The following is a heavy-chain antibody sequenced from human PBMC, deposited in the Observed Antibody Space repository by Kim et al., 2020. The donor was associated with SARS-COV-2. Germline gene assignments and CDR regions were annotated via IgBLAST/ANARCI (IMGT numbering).Heavy chain of an antibody. CDR2: II. Sequence: IIYYAGSVNGRFTVARDDAKNLVYLQMNSLGIDDTAVYYCATDMHSSKWGQGTVVTVSS. V-gene: IGHV3-11*04. CDR3: ATDMHSSK. J-gene: IGHJ4*02. D-gene: IGHD6-13*01.